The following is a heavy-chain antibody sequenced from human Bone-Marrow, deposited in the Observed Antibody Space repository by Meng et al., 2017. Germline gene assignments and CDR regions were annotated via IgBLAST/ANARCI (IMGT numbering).Heavy chain of an antibody. V-gene: IGHV3-74*03. CDR2: INTDASIT. D-gene: IGHD3-9*01. CDR3: ARDADWVIFDH. Sequence: GESLKISCAASGFTFSSYNMHWVRQTPGEGLVWVSRINTDASITTYADSVKGRFTISRDDAKNTVYLQMNSLRAEDTAVYYCARDADWVIFDHWGQGARVTVS. CDR1: GFTFSSYN. J-gene: IGHJ4*02.